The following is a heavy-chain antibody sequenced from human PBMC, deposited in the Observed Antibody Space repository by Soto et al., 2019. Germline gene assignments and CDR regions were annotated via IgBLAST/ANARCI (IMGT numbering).Heavy chain of an antibody. CDR3: ANPYYYDSSGYPANAFDI. V-gene: IGHV3-23*01. CDR1: GFTFSSYA. CDR2: ISGSGGST. D-gene: IGHD3-22*01. Sequence: GGSLRLSCAASGFTFSSYAMSWVRQAPGKGLEWVSAISGSGGSTYYADSVKGRFTISRDNSKNTLYLQMNSLRAEDTAVYYCANPYYYDSSGYPANAFDIWGKGTMVTVSS. J-gene: IGHJ3*02.